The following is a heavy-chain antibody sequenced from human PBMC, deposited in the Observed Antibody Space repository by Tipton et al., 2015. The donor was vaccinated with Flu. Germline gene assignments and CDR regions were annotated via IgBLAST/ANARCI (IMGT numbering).Heavy chain of an antibody. Sequence: SLRLSCAASGSTFSSYAMSWVRQTPGKGLEWVSAISGSGGSTYYADSVKGRFTISRDNSKNTLYLQMNSLRAEDTAVYYCAKVAKWHYYYGMDVWGQGTTVTVSS. V-gene: IGHV3-23*01. CDR1: GSTFSSYA. J-gene: IGHJ6*02. CDR2: ISGSGGST. D-gene: IGHD5-12*01. CDR3: AKVAKWHYYYGMDV.